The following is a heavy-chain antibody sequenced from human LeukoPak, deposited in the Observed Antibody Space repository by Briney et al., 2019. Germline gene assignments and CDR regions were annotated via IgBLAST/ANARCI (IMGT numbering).Heavy chain of an antibody. CDR2: IYYSGST. CDR3: ARVYGRDDFWSGYVYYYYYGMDV. CDR1: GGSISSGRYY. J-gene: IGHJ6*02. Sequence: DPSQTLSLTCTVSGGSISSGRYYWSWIRQPPGKGLEWIGYIYYSGSTNYNPSLKSRVTISVDTSKNQFSLKLSSVTAADTAVYYCARVYGRDDFWSGYVYYYYYGMDVWGQGTTVTVSS. V-gene: IGHV4-61*01. D-gene: IGHD3-3*01.